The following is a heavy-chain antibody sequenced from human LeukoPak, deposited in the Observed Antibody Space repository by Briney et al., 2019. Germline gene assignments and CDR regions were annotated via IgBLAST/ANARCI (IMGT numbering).Heavy chain of an antibody. CDR3: ARGHFDWLLFCGFDY. V-gene: IGHV3-30*03. J-gene: IGHJ4*02. CDR1: GFTVSSNY. CDR2: ISYDGSNK. Sequence: QPGGSLRLSCAASGFTVSSNYMSWVRQAPGKGLEWVAVISYDGSNKYYADSVKGRFTISRDNSKNTLYLQMNSLRAEDTAVYYCARGHFDWLLFCGFDYWGQGTLVTVSS. D-gene: IGHD3-9*01.